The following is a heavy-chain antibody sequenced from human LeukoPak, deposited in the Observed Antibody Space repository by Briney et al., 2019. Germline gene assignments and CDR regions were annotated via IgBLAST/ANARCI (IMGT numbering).Heavy chain of an antibody. CDR3: ARDLNWLLFDY. CDR1: GFTFSAYW. D-gene: IGHD3/OR15-3a*01. J-gene: IGHJ4*02. Sequence: GGSLRLSCAASGFTFSAYWMHWVRHAPGKGLVWVSRVKYDGSTTAYADSVKGRFTISRDNTRNILYLEMNSLRVEDTAVYYCARDLNWLLFDYWGQGALVTVSS. V-gene: IGHV3-74*01. CDR2: VKYDGSTT.